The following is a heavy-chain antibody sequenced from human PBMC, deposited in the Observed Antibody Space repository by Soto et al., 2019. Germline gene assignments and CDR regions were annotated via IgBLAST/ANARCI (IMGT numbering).Heavy chain of an antibody. CDR2: ISWNSGSR. D-gene: IGHD1-26*01. V-gene: IGHV3-9*01. CDR1: GFTFDDYA. Sequence: EVQLVESGGCLVQPGGSLRLSCAASGFTFDDYAMHWVRQAPGKGLEWVSGISWNSGSRGYADSAKGRFTISRDNAKNSLYLQMNSLRAEDTALYYCAKGYSGYHYIDVWGKGATVTVSS. J-gene: IGHJ6*03. CDR3: AKGYSGYHYIDV.